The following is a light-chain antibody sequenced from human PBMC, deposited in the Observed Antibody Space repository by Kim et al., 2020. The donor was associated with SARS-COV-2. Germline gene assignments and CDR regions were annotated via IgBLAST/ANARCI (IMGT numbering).Light chain of an antibody. CDR3: QRYGSSLYT. V-gene: IGKV3-20*01. Sequence: EIVLTQSPGTLSLSPGERATLSCRASQSVSSIAWYQQKPGQAPRLLIYGASSRATGIPDRFSGSGSGTDFTLTISRLEPEDFAVYYCQRYGSSLYTFGQGTKVDIK. CDR2: GAS. J-gene: IGKJ2*01. CDR1: QSVSS.